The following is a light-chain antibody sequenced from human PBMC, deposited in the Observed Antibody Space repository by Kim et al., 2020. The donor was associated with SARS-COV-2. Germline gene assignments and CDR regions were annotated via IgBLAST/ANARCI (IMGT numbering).Light chain of an antibody. V-gene: IGLV1-40*01. CDR1: SSNIGAGYD. J-gene: IGLJ2*01. Sequence: RVTISCTRRSSNIGAGYDVHWYQQLPGTAPKLLIYGNSNRPSGVPDRFSGSKSGTSASLAITGLQAEDEADYYCQSYDSSLSGSVFGGGTQLTVL. CDR3: QSYDSSLSGSV. CDR2: GNS.